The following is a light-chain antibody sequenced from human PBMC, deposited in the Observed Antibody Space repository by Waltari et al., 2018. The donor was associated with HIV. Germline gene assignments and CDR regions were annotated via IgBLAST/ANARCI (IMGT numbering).Light chain of an antibody. Sequence: QSVLTQPPSASGTPRQRVTIPCSGSSSTLGTTPVNCYQQLPGTAPKLLIYSNNQRPSGVPDRFSGSKSGTSASLAISGLQSEDEADYYCAAWDDSLNGPWVFGGGTKLTVL. CDR1: SSTLGTTP. V-gene: IGLV1-44*01. J-gene: IGLJ3*02. CDR2: SNN. CDR3: AAWDDSLNGPWV.